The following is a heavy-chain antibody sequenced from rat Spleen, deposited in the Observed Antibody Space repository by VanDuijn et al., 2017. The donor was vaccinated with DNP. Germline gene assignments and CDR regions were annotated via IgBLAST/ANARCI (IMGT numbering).Heavy chain of an antibody. J-gene: IGHJ3*01. CDR2: ITTGGGGT. CDR1: GFTFSNYY. D-gene: IGHD3-1*01. CDR3: TTAYYAAPRGFAY. V-gene: IGHV5-27*01. Sequence: EVQLVESGGGLVQPGRSLKLSCAASGFTFSNYYMAWVRQTPTKGLEWVAYITTGGGGTYYRDSVKGRFTISRDNARSTLYLQMDSLRSEDTATYYCTTAYYAAPRGFAYWGQGTLVTVSS.